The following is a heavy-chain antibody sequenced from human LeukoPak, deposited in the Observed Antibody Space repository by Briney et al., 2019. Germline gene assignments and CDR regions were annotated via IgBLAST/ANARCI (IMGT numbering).Heavy chain of an antibody. J-gene: IGHJ3*01. CDR2: ISYDGSIK. V-gene: IGHV3-30*02. CDR1: GFTFSSFG. Sequence: GGSLRLSCAASGFTFSSFGMHWVRQAPGKGLEWVAFISYDGSIKYYADSVKGRFTISRDDSKNTLYLQMNSLRAEDTAVYYCANEYSKGDVWGQGTTVTVSS. CDR3: ANEYSKGDV. D-gene: IGHD5-12*01.